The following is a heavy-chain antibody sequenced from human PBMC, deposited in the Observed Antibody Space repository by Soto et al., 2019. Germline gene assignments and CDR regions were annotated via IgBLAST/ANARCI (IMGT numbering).Heavy chain of an antibody. D-gene: IGHD6-13*01. Sequence: PSETLSLTCAVYGGSFSGYYWSWIRQPPGKGLGWIGEINHSGSTNYNPSLKSRVTISVDTSKNQFSLKLSSVTAADTAVYYCARGAAAARPAYYYYGMDVWGQGTTVTVSS. CDR1: GGSFSGYY. J-gene: IGHJ6*02. V-gene: IGHV4-34*01. CDR2: INHSGST. CDR3: ARGAAAARPAYYYYGMDV.